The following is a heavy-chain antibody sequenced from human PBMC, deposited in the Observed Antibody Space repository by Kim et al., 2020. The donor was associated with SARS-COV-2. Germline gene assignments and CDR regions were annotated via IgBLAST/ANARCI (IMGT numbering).Heavy chain of an antibody. D-gene: IGHD2-2*01. Sequence: GGSLRLSCAASGFTFSRYWMSWVRQAPGRGLEWVASIKEDGSEKYYVVSVKGRFTVSRDNAKNSLYLQMDSLRAEDTAVYYCARDQHVAHLFDHWGQGT. J-gene: IGHJ4*02. CDR1: GFTFSRYW. V-gene: IGHV3-7*03. CDR2: IKEDGSEK. CDR3: ARDQHVAHLFDH.